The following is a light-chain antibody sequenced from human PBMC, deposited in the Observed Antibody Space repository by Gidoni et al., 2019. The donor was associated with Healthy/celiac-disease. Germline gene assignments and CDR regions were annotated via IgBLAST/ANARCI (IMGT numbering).Light chain of an antibody. CDR3: QQYGSP. CDR1: QSVSSSY. CDR2: GAS. V-gene: IGKV3-20*01. Sequence: TQSPGTLSLSPGERATLSCRASQSVSSSYLAWYQQKTGQAPRLLIYGASSRATGIPDRFSGSGSGTDFTLTISRLEPEDFAVYYCQQYGSPFGGGTKVEIK. J-gene: IGKJ4*01.